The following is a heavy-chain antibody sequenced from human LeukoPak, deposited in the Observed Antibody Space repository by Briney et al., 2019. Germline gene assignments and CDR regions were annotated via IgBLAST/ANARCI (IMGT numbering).Heavy chain of an antibody. CDR1: GFTFSSYG. CDR2: IRYDGSNK. Sequence: PGGSLRLSCAASGFTFSSYGMHWVRQAPGKGLEWVAFIRYDGSNKYYADSVKGRFTISRDNSKNTLYLQMNSLRAEDTAVYYCAKDTILTGYCNGWFDPWGQGTLVTVSS. J-gene: IGHJ5*02. CDR3: AKDTILTGYCNGWFDP. D-gene: IGHD3-9*01. V-gene: IGHV3-30*02.